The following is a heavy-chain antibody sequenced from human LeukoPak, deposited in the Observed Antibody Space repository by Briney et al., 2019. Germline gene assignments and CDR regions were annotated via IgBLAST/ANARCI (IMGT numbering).Heavy chain of an antibody. D-gene: IGHD3-10*01. CDR1: GFTFSDHC. CDR2: TGNKANSYTT. CDR3: ARESGGGVLGYFDL. Sequence: GGSLRLSCAASGFTFSDHCMDWVRQAPEKGLEWVGRTGNKANSYTTEYAASVKGRFTISRDDSKKSLYLQMNSLKTEDTAVYYCARESGGGVLGYFDLWGRGTLVSVSS. J-gene: IGHJ2*01. V-gene: IGHV3-72*01.